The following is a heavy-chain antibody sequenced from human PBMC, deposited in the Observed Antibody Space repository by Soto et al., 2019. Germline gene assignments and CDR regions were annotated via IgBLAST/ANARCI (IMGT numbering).Heavy chain of an antibody. D-gene: IGHD3-22*01. V-gene: IGHV1-69*13. J-gene: IGHJ4*02. CDR2: IIPIFGTA. CDR3: VRGDGDYYDGNGYLGRH. Sequence: ASVKVSCKASGGTFSSYAISWVRQAPGQGLEWMGGIIPIFGTANYAQKFQGRVTITADESKNTLYLQMNSLRAEDTAVYYCVRGDGDYYDGNGYLGRHWGQGTLVTVSS. CDR1: GGTFSSYA.